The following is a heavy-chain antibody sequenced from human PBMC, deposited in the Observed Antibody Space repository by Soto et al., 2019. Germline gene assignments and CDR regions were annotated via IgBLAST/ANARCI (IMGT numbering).Heavy chain of an antibody. CDR1: GFTFISYG. D-gene: IGHD3-10*01. CDR2: ISYDGSNK. CDR3: AKDILASYGSGSSFDY. Sequence: PGGSLRLSCAASGFTFISYGMHWVRQAPGKGLEWVAVISYDGSNKYYADSVKGRFTISRDNSKNTLYLQMNSLRAEDTAVYYCAKDILASYGSGSSFDYWGQGTLVTVSS. J-gene: IGHJ4*02. V-gene: IGHV3-30*18.